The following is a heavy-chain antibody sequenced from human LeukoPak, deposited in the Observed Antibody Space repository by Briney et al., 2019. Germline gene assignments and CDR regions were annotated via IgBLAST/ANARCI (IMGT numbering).Heavy chain of an antibody. CDR3: ARHSGQQLVWSYFDY. CDR2: IKQDGSEK. V-gene: IGHV3-7*01. D-gene: IGHD6-13*01. CDR1: GFTFSSYW. J-gene: IGHJ4*02. Sequence: GGSLRLSCAASGFTFSSYWMSWVRQAPGKGLEWVANIKQDGSEKYYVDSVKGRFTISRDNAKNSLYLQMNSLRAEDTAVYYCARHSGQQLVWSYFDYWGQGTLVTVSS.